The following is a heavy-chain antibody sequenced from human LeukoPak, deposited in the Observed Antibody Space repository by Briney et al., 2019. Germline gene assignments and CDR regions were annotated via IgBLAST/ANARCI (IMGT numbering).Heavy chain of an antibody. J-gene: IGHJ6*02. CDR2: IGTAGDT. CDR1: GFTFSSYD. CDR3: ARSVDGYGMDV. Sequence: GGSLRLSCAASGFTFSSYDMHWVRQATGKGLEWVSAIGTAGDTYYPGSVKGRFTISRENAKNSLYLQMNSLRAGDTAVYYCARSVDGYGMDVWGQGTTVTVSS. D-gene: IGHD5-24*01. V-gene: IGHV3-13*01.